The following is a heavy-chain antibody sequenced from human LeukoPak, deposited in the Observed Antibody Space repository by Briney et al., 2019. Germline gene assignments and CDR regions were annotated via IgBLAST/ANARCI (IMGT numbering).Heavy chain of an antibody. V-gene: IGHV3-33*01. CDR3: ARDRWITGSEYYFDY. J-gene: IGHJ4*02. D-gene: IGHD1-20*01. CDR1: GFTFSSYG. Sequence: GGSLRLSCAASGFTFSSYGMHWVRQAPGEGLEWVAVIWYDGSNKYYADSVKGRFTISRDNSKNTLYLQMNGLRAEDTAVYYCARDRWITGSEYYFDYWGQGTLVTVSS. CDR2: IWYDGSNK.